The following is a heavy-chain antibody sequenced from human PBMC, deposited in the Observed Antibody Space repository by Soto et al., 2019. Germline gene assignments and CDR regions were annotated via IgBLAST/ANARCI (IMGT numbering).Heavy chain of an antibody. CDR1: GFTFSSYA. CDR2: ISGSGGST. V-gene: IGHV3-23*01. J-gene: IGHJ6*02. Sequence: GGSLRLSCAASGFTFSSYAMSWVRQAPGKGLEWVSAISGSGGSTYYADSVKGRFTISRDNSKNTLFLQLNSLRGDDTAVYYCAREGYCSGGGCSGGMDVWGQGTTVTVSS. CDR3: AREGYCSGGGCSGGMDV. D-gene: IGHD2-15*01.